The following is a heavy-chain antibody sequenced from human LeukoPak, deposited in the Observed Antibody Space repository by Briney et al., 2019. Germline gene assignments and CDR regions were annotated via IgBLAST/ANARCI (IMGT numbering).Heavy chain of an antibody. V-gene: IGHV3-74*01. Sequence: GGSLRLSGAASGFTFSSYWMHWVRQAPGKGLVWVSRINSDGSSTTYADSVKGRFTISRDNAKNTLYLQMNRLRAEDTAVYYCARRGREVWGPRTNIDYWGQGTLVTVSS. CDR2: INSDGSST. CDR3: ARRGREVWGPRTNIDY. J-gene: IGHJ4*02. CDR1: GFTFSSYW. D-gene: IGHD2-8*01.